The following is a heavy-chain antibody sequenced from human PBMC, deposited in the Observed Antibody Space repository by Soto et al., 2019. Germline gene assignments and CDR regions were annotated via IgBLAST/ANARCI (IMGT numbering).Heavy chain of an antibody. Sequence: ASVKVSCKASGYTFTSYGISWVRQAPGQGLEWMGWISAYNGNTNYAQKLQGRVTMTTDTSTSTAYMELRSLRSDDTAVYYCGGEGGQQLAYSNSSNMTVWGKGTTVP. CDR3: GGEGGQQLAYSNSSNMTV. CDR2: ISAYNGNT. V-gene: IGHV1-18*01. CDR1: GYTFTSYG. D-gene: IGHD6-13*01. J-gene: IGHJ6*03.